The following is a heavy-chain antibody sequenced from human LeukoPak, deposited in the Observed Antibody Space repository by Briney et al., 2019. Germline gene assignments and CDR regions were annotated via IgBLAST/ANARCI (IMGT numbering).Heavy chain of an antibody. CDR1: GFIFSNYE. D-gene: IGHD6-19*01. J-gene: IGHJ5*02. CDR2: ISSSGDTM. CDR3: ARGLSSGWVRNWFDP. V-gene: IGHV3-48*03. Sequence: GGSLRLSCAASGFIFSNYEMNWVRQAPGKGLEWISYISSSGDTMYYADSVEGRFTVSRDNAKNSLYLQMNSLRVEDTAVYYCARGLSSGWVRNWFDPWGQGTLVTVSS.